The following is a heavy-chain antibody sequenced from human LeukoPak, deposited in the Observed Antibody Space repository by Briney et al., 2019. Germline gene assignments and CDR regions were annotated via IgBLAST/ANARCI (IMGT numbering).Heavy chain of an antibody. CDR1: GFTFSDYY. D-gene: IGHD1-26*01. V-gene: IGHV3-11*04. J-gene: IGHJ3*02. CDR3: TRPLKWELHDAFDI. CDR2: ISNSGSTI. Sequence: PGGSLRLSCAASGFTFSDYYMTWIRQAPGKGLEWASYISNSGSTIYYADSVKGRFTISRDNSKNSLYLQMDSLRAEDTAVYYCTRPLKWELHDAFDIWGQGTMVTVSS.